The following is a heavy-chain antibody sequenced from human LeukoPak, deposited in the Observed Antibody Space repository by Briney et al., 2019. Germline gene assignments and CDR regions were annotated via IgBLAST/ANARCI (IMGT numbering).Heavy chain of an antibody. D-gene: IGHD3-22*01. CDR1: GFTFISYC. Sequence: GGSLRLSCAAYGFTFISYCMNWVRQSPGKGLEWVSSISSSSAYIYYADSVEGRFTVSRDNAKNSLYLQMNSLRAEDTAVYYCARENFYDSSGYDAFDIWGQGTMVTVSS. CDR3: ARENFYDSSGYDAFDI. V-gene: IGHV3-21*01. CDR2: ISSSSAYI. J-gene: IGHJ3*02.